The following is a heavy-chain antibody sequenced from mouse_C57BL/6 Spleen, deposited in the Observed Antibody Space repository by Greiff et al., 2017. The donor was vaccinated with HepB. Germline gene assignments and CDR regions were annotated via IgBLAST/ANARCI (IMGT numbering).Heavy chain of an antibody. J-gene: IGHJ4*01. CDR2: INPGSGGT. Sequence: QVQLKQSGAELVRPGTSVKVSCKASGYAFTNYLIEWVKQRPGQGLEWIGVINPGSGGTNYNEKFKGKATLTADKSSSTAYMQLSSLTSEDSAVYFCARGYYGSSPYAMDYWGQGTSVTVSS. V-gene: IGHV1-54*01. CDR1: GYAFTNYL. D-gene: IGHD1-1*01. CDR3: ARGYYGSSPYAMDY.